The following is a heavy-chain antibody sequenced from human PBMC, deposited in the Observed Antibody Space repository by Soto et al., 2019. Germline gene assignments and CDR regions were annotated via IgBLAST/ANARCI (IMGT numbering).Heavy chain of an antibody. J-gene: IGHJ4*02. V-gene: IGHV1-3*01. CDR1: GFVSTNHN. CDR2: NNAGNGNT. CDR3: ASDYGSNWRL. Sequence: QAHLVQSGTEVKMPGDSVQVSCKASGFVSTNHNFHWVRQAPGQSLEWMGRNNAGNGNTQYSQNFQGRVTFTSDPSASTAFMELTNLRFEDRAMYYCASDYGSNWRLWGQGTLVSVSS. D-gene: IGHD6-19*01.